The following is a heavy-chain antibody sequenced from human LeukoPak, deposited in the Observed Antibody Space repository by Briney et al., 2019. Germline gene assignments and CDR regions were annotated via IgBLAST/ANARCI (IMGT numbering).Heavy chain of an antibody. Sequence: GGSLRLSCAASRFSFSSFAMNWVRQAPGKGLEWVSAISGSGGDTNYADSVEGRFTISRDNSKSALYLQMDSLRADDTAVYYCARTIAQYSNSWLYFYHGLDVWGQGTTVTVSS. CDR1: RFSFSSFA. V-gene: IGHV3-23*01. J-gene: IGHJ6*02. CDR3: ARTIAQYSNSWLYFYHGLDV. CDR2: ISGSGGDT. D-gene: IGHD6-13*01.